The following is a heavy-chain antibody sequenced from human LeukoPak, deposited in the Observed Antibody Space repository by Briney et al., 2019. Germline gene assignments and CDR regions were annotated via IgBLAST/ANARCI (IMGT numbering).Heavy chain of an antibody. D-gene: IGHD3-22*01. J-gene: IGHJ4*02. CDR2: ISYDGSNK. Sequence: PGGSLRLSCAASGFTFSSYWMHWVRQAPGKGLEWVAVISYDGSNKYYADSVEGRFTIPRDNSKTTLYLQMTSLRAEDTAVYYCARVLRLYDSSGYVDYWGQGTLVTVSS. CDR1: GFTFSSYW. V-gene: IGHV3-30-3*01. CDR3: ARVLRLYDSSGYVDY.